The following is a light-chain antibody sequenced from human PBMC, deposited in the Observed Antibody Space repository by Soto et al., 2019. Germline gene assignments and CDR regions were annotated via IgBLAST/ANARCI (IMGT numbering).Light chain of an antibody. V-gene: IGKV3-20*01. CDR1: QSVSSR. CDR3: QHYAGGSRIT. CDR2: GAS. J-gene: IGKJ5*01. Sequence: EIVMPQSRATLSVSPGERATLSFRVSQSVSSRLAWYQQKPGQAPRLLISGASSRATGIPDRFSGSGFGTDFTLTISRLEPEDLALYYCQHYAGGSRITFGQGTRLEIK.